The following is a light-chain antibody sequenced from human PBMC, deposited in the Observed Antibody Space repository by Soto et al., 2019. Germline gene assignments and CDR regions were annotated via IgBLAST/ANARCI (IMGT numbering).Light chain of an antibody. Sequence: QSVLTQPPSASGTPGQRVTISCSGSSSNIGSNYVSWYQQFPGTAPRLLIYDTNKRPSGIPGRFSGSKSGTSATLGITGLQTGDEAIYYCGTWDSRLSGVLFGGGTKLTVL. CDR1: SSNIGSNY. CDR3: GTWDSRLSGVL. J-gene: IGLJ2*01. CDR2: DTN. V-gene: IGLV1-51*01.